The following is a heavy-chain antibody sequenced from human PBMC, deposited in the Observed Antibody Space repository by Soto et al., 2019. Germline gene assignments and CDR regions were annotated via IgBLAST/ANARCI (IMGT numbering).Heavy chain of an antibody. D-gene: IGHD3-3*01. CDR3: AKYDDFWTGYLPI. J-gene: IGHJ4*02. CDR1: GYTFTSYG. CDR2: ISAYNGNA. V-gene: IGHV1-18*01. Sequence: RASVKVSCKASGYTFTSYGISWVRQAPGQGLEWMGWISAYNGNANYAQKLQGRVTMTTDTSTSTAYMELRSLRSDDTAVYYCAKYDDFWTGYLPIWGQGTLVTVSS.